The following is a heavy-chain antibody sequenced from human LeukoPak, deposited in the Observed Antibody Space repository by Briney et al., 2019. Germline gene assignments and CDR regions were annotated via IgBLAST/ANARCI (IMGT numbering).Heavy chain of an antibody. CDR1: GSSISSYY. V-gene: IGHV4-59*12. Sequence: PSETLSLTCTVSGSSISSYYWSWIRQPPGKGLECIGYIYYSGSTNYNPSLKSRVTISVDTSKNQFSLKLSSVTAADTAVYYCASQLGYCSGGSCDRGFDYWGQGTLVTVSS. J-gene: IGHJ4*02. CDR2: IYYSGST. D-gene: IGHD2-15*01. CDR3: ASQLGYCSGGSCDRGFDY.